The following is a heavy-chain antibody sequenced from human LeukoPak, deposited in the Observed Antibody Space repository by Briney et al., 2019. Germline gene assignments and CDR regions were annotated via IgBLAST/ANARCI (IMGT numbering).Heavy chain of an antibody. Sequence: PGGSLRLSCAASGFTLSSYAMSWVRQAPGKGLEWVSAISDTGNTYHADSAKGRFTISRDISKNTLYLQMNSLRAEDTAVYYCARVLSGRGSLYDYYYYMDVWGKGTTVTISS. CDR3: ARVLSGRGSLYDYYYYMDV. J-gene: IGHJ6*03. CDR2: ISDTGNT. CDR1: GFTLSSYA. D-gene: IGHD3-10*01. V-gene: IGHV3-23*01.